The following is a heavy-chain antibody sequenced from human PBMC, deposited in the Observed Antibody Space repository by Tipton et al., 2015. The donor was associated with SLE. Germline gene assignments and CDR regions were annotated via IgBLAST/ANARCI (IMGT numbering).Heavy chain of an antibody. J-gene: IGHJ4*02. Sequence: GLVKPSETLSLTCIVSGGSITGYFWSWIRQPPGKGLEWIGYAYYTGSTNYNPSLKSRVTMSVDTSRDQVSLKLTSVTAADTAVYYCARGGTAKVNDYWGQGTLVTVSS. CDR2: AYYTGST. D-gene: IGHD2-21*02. CDR1: GGSITGYF. V-gene: IGHV4-59*01. CDR3: ARGGTAKVNDY.